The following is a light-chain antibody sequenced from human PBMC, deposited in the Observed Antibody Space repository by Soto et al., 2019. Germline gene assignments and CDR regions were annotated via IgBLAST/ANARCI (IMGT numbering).Light chain of an antibody. J-gene: IGLJ3*02. Sequence: QSPLTQPASVSGSPGQSITISCTGTSSDVGGYNYVSWYQQHPGKAPKLMIYEVSNRPSGVSNRFSGSKSGNTASLTISGLQAEDEADYYCSSYTSSSTVFGGGTKLTVL. CDR3: SSYTSSSTV. CDR2: EVS. CDR1: SSDVGGYNY. V-gene: IGLV2-14*01.